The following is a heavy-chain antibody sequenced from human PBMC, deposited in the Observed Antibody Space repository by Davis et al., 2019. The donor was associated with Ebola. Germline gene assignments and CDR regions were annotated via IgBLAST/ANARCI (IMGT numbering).Heavy chain of an antibody. CDR1: GGSISSYY. J-gene: IGHJ4*02. Sequence: SETLSLTCTVSGGSISSYYWSWIRQPPGKGLEWIGYIYYSGSTNYNPSLKSRVTISVDTPKNQFSLKLSSVTAADTAVYYCARKGFGSSADYWGQGILVTVSS. D-gene: IGHD6-6*01. V-gene: IGHV4-59*08. CDR2: IYYSGST. CDR3: ARKGFGSSADY.